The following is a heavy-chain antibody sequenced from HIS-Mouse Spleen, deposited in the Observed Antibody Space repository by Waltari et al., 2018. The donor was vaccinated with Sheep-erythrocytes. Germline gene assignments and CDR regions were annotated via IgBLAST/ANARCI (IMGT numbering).Heavy chain of an antibody. Sequence: QVQLVESGGGVVQPGRSLRLSCVASGFTFSSYGMHWVRQAPGKGVGWVAVISYDGSNKYYADSVKGRFTISRDNSKNTLYLQMNSLRAEDTAVYYCARQPKGYFDLWGRGTLVTVSS. V-gene: IGHV3-30*03. CDR1: GFTFSSYG. CDR3: ARQPKGYFDL. CDR2: ISYDGSNK. J-gene: IGHJ2*01.